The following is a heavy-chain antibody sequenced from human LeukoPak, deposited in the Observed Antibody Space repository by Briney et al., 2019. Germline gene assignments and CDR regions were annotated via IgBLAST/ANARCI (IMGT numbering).Heavy chain of an antibody. Sequence: GGSLRLSCAASGFTVSSNYMNWVRQAPGKGLEWVSIIYSGGTTYYADSVKGRFTISKDNSKNTLYLQMNSLRVEDTAVYYCARRSAHSSAWHPSTFDIWGQGTMVTVSS. V-gene: IGHV3-66*01. CDR1: GFTVSSNY. J-gene: IGHJ3*02. CDR2: IYSGGTT. D-gene: IGHD6-25*01. CDR3: ARRSAHSSAWHPSTFDI.